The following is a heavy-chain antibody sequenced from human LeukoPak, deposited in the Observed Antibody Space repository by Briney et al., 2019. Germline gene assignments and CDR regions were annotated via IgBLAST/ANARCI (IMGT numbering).Heavy chain of an antibody. CDR2: ISGSGGST. CDR3: AKDWGIARNDYGDYPFSY. Sequence: GGSLGLSCAASGFTFSSYAMSWVRQAPGKELEWVSAISGSGGSTYYADSVKGRFTISRDNSKNTLYLQMNSLRAEDTAVYYCAKDWGIARNDYGDYPFSYWGQGTLVTVSS. CDR1: GFTFSSYA. J-gene: IGHJ4*02. V-gene: IGHV3-23*01. D-gene: IGHD4-17*01.